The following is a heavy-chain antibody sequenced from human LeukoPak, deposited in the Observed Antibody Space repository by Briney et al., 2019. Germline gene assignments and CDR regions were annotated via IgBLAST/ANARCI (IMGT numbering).Heavy chain of an antibody. CDR3: ARDVDSRSWFAN. J-gene: IGHJ5*02. Sequence: ASVKVSCKTSGYTFTSYGISWVRQAPGQGLEWMGWISAYNSKTNYSQKFQGRLTMTTDTSTSTAYMVLRSLRSDDTAVYYCARDVDSRSWFANWGQGTLVTVTS. CDR1: GYTFTSYG. CDR2: ISAYNSKT. D-gene: IGHD6-13*01. V-gene: IGHV1-18*01.